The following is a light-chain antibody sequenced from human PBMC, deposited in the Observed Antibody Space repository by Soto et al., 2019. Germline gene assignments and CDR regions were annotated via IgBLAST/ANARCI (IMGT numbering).Light chain of an antibody. J-gene: IGLJ2*01. V-gene: IGLV1-47*01. Sequence: QLVLTQPPSASGTPGQRVTISRSGSSSNIGSNYVYWYQQVPGTAPKLLIYRNNQRPSGVPDRFSGSKSGTSASLAITGLRSEDEADYYCAAWDDSLSAYVIFGGGTKLTVL. CDR3: AAWDDSLSAYVI. CDR1: SSNIGSNY. CDR2: RNN.